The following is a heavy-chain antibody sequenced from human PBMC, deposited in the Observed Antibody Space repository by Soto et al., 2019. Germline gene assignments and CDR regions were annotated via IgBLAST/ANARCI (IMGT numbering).Heavy chain of an antibody. J-gene: IGHJ4*02. Sequence: QVQLVQSGAEVKKPGASVKVSCKASGYTFTGYYMHWVRQAPGQGLEWMGWINPNSGGTNYAQKFQGWVTMTRDTHSRTACMGLGRLGSGGPAGFFLGGGGGHWGGGFDYWGQGTLVTVSS. CDR2: INPNSGGT. CDR3: GGGGGHWGGGFDY. D-gene: IGHD7-27*01. V-gene: IGHV1-2*04. CDR1: GYTFTGYY.